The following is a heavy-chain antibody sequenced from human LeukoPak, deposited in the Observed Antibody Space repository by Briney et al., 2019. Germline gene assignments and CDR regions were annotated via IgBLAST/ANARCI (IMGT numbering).Heavy chain of an antibody. CDR2: ISTNGVNT. V-gene: IGHV3-23*01. CDR1: GFTFGNYA. Sequence: GGSLLLSCQTSGFTFGNYAMSWVRQAQGKELEWISAISTNGVNTYYADSVKGRFTISRDNSRHTLSLQMNGLRADDTAVYYCAKGSAAARPYYFDSWGQGTLVAVSS. CDR3: AKGSAAARPYYFDS. D-gene: IGHD6-6*01. J-gene: IGHJ4*02.